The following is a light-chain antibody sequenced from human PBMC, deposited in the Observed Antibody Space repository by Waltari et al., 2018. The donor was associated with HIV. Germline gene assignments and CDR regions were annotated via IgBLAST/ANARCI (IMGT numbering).Light chain of an antibody. V-gene: IGLV1-47*01. CDR3: ATWDDSSSGSWV. CDR2: RNN. J-gene: IGLJ3*02. Sequence: QSVLTQPPSASGTPGQRVTISFSGGRSNIGGHFDYWCQQVAGTTPKLLIFRNNKLLSGVPDRFSGSKSGTSASLSISGLRPEDEADYYCATWDDSSSGSWVFGGGTKVTVL. CDR1: RSNIGGHF.